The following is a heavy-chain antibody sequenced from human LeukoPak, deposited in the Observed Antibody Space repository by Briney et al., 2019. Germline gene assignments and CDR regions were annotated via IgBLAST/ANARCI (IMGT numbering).Heavy chain of an antibody. CDR3: AKEEQRYFYYYCGMDV. CDR1: GFTFSSYA. J-gene: IGHJ6*02. Sequence: GGSLRLSCSASGFTFSSYAMHWVRQAPGKGLEYVSAISSNGGSTYYADSVKGRFTISRDNSKNTLYLQMSSLRAEDTAVYYCAKEEQRYFYYYCGMDVWGQGTTVTVSS. D-gene: IGHD1-1*01. CDR2: ISSNGGST. V-gene: IGHV3-64D*06.